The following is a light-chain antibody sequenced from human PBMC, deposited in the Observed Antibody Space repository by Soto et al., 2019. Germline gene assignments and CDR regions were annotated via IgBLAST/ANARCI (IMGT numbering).Light chain of an antibody. CDR1: KLGDKF. CDR2: QDN. CDR3: PAWDSGTMV. Sequence: SYELTQPPSVSVSPGQTATLRCSGDKLGDKFAYWYQQKPGQSPELVIYQDNKRPSGIPERFSGSNSGNTATLTIAETRAMDEADYFCPAWDSGTMVFGGGTKLTVL. V-gene: IGLV3-1*01. J-gene: IGLJ3*02.